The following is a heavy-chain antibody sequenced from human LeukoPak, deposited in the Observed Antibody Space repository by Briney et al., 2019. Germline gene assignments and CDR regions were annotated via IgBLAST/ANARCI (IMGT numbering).Heavy chain of an antibody. V-gene: IGHV4-34*01. J-gene: IGHJ4*02. Sequence: SETLSLTCAVYGGSFSGYYWSWIRQPPGKGLEWIGEINHSGSTYYNPSLKSRVTISVDTSKNQFSLKLSSVTAADTAVYYCARGRYIGSYFDYWGQGTLVIVSS. CDR3: ARGRYIGSYFDY. D-gene: IGHD1-26*01. CDR2: INHSGST. CDR1: GGSFSGYY.